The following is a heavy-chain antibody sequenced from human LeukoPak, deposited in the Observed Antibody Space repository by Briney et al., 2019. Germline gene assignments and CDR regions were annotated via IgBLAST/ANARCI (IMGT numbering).Heavy chain of an antibody. V-gene: IGHV1-46*01. CDR2: INPSGGAT. J-gene: IGHJ4*02. D-gene: IGHD3-10*01. CDR3: ARVRGGVRGVVWDL. CDR1: GYTFTTYY. Sequence: ASVKVPCKASGYTFTTYYLHWVRQAPGQGLDWMGIINPSGGATSYAQKFQGRVTLTRDTSTSTVYMELSSLKSEDTGVYYCARVRGGVRGVVWDLWGQGTLVTVSS.